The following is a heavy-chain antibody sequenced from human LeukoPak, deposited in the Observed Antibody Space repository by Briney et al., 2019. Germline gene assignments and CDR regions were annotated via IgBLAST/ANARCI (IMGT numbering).Heavy chain of an antibody. J-gene: IGHJ6*02. CDR1: GYTYTSYY. CDR2: INPSGGGT. CDR3: ARDRGSWSYYYYYGMDV. D-gene: IGHD6-13*01. V-gene: IGHV1-46*01. Sequence: GASVKVSCKASGYTYTSYYMHWVRQAPGQGLEWMALINPSGGGTNYAQKFQGRVTLTRDTSTGTAYMELRSLRSDDTAVYYCARDRGSWSYYYYYGMDVWGQGTTVTVSS.